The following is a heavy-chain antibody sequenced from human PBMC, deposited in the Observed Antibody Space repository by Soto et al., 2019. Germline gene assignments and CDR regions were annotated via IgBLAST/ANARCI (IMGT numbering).Heavy chain of an antibody. D-gene: IGHD1-26*01. CDR1: GGTFSSYT. J-gene: IGHJ4*02. Sequence: SVKVSCKASGGTFSSYTISWVRQAPGQGLEWMGRIIPILGIANYAQKFQGRVTITADKSTSTAYMELSSLRSEDTAVYYCAPEGGSYYPDYWGQGTLVTVSS. CDR3: APEGGSYYPDY. V-gene: IGHV1-69*02. CDR2: IIPILGIA.